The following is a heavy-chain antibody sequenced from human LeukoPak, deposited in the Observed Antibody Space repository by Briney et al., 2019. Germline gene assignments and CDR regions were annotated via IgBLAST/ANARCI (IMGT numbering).Heavy chain of an antibody. D-gene: IGHD6-13*01. J-gene: IGHJ3*02. CDR2: ISSSGSTI. CDR1: GFTFSDYY. V-gene: IGHV3-11*01. CDR3: ARDPTYSSSWYRAFDI. Sequence: GGSLRLSCAASGFTFSDYYKSWIRQAPGKGLEWVSYISSSGSTIYYADSVKGRFTISRDNAKNSLYLQMNSLRAEDTAVYYCARDPTYSSSWYRAFDIWGQGTMVTVSS.